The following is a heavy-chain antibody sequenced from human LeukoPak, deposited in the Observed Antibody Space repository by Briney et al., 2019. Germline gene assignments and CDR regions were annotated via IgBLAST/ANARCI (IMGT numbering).Heavy chain of an antibody. Sequence: PGGSLRLSCAASGFTFSSYDMHWVRQATGKGLEWVSAIGSAGDTYYSGSVKGRFTISRDNAKNSLYLQMNSLRAEDTALYYCAKVDGYYYYMDVWGKGTTVTISS. CDR1: GFTFSSYD. J-gene: IGHJ6*03. CDR3: AKVDGYYYYMDV. CDR2: IGSAGDT. D-gene: IGHD2-8*01. V-gene: IGHV3-13*01.